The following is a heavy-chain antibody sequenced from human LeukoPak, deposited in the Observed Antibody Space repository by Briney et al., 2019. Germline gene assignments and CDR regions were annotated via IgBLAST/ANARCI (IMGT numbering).Heavy chain of an antibody. CDR2: IYTSGST. Sequence: SETLSLTCTVSGGSISSYYWSWIRQPPGKGLEWIGYIYTSGSTNYNPSLKSRVTISVDTSKNQFSLKLSSVTAADTAVYYCAGAYCSSTSCHRLDWFDPWGQGTLVTVSS. D-gene: IGHD2-2*01. J-gene: IGHJ5*02. CDR3: AGAYCSSTSCHRLDWFDP. V-gene: IGHV4-4*09. CDR1: GGSISSYY.